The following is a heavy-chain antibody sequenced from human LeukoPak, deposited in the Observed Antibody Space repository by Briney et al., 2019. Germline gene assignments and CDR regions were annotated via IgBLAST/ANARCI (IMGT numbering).Heavy chain of an antibody. CDR2: INSDGSSRST. CDR3: ARGNDYIWGSYLAY. V-gene: IGHV3-74*01. D-gene: IGHD3-16*01. J-gene: IGHJ4*02. CDR1: GFTFSSYW. Sequence: GGSLRLSCAASGFTFSSYWMHWVRQAPGKGLVWVSRINSDGSSRSTSYADSVKGRFTISRDNAKNTLYLQMNSLRAEDTAVYYCARGNDYIWGSYLAYWGQGTLVTVSS.